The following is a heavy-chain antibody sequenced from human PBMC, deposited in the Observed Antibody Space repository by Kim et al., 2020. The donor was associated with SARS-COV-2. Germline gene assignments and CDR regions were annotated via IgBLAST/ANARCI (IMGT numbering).Heavy chain of an antibody. CDR3: ARVSYIEYYAMDI. J-gene: IGHJ6*02. CDR2: IRQDGRER. Sequence: GGSLRLSCTGSGFTFSSYLMTWVRQAPGKGLEWVADIRQDGRERYHVDSVRGRFTISRDNAKNSLYLQMNSLRAEDTAVYYCARVSYIEYYAMDICGHRTTRTLSS. V-gene: IGHV3-7*01. CDR1: GFTFSSYL. D-gene: IGHD3-10*01.